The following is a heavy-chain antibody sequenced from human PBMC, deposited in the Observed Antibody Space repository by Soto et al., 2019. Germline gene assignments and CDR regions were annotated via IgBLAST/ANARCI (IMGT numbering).Heavy chain of an antibody. D-gene: IGHD6-19*01. CDR2: ITGGGGST. CDR3: AKESGVLQWLVRGSFDY. Sequence: GGSLRLSCAASGFTFSSCAMSWVRQAPGRGLEWVSAITGGGGSTYYADSVKGRFTISGDNSKNTLYLQVNSLRGEDTAVYYCAKESGVLQWLVRGSFDYWGQGALVTVSS. V-gene: IGHV3-23*01. J-gene: IGHJ4*02. CDR1: GFTFSSCA.